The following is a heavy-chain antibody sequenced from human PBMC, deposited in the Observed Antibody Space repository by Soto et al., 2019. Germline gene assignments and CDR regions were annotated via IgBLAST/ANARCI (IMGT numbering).Heavy chain of an antibody. J-gene: IGHJ4*02. CDR3: AKDLDEGIVPTNSEY. D-gene: IGHD1-26*01. CDR2: ISSSSSYT. Sequence: EVQLVESGGGLVKPGGSLRLSCAASGFTFSRYSMKWVRQAPGKGLESVSSISSSSSYTYYADSVKGRFTISRDNAKNSLYLQMNSLRAEDTAVYYCAKDLDEGIVPTNSEYWGQGTLVTVSS. V-gene: IGHV3-21*01. CDR1: GFTFSRYS.